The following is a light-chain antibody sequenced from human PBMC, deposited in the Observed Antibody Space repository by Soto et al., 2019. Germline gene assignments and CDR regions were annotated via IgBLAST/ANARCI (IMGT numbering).Light chain of an antibody. CDR2: SSD. J-gene: IGLJ2*01. V-gene: IGLV1-44*01. Sequence: QSVLTQPPSASGTPGQRVYISCSGSNSNIRSNTVNWYQQVPGTAPKLLIFSSDQRPSGVPDRFSASKSGTSASLAISGLQPEEEADYYCAAWDDSLNGVVFGGGTKLTVL. CDR1: NSNIRSNT. CDR3: AAWDDSLNGVV.